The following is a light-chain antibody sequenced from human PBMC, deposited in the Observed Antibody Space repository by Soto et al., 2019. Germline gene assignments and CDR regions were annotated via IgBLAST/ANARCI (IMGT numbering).Light chain of an antibody. J-gene: IGKJ1*01. CDR2: KAS. V-gene: IGKV1-5*03. CDR1: QTISSW. Sequence: DIQMTQSPSTLSGSVGDRVTITCRASQTISSWLAWYQQKPGKAPKLLIYKASTLKSGVPSRFSSSGSGTEFTLTISILQPDDFATYYCQHYNSYAEAFGQGTKLELK. CDR3: QHYNSYAEA.